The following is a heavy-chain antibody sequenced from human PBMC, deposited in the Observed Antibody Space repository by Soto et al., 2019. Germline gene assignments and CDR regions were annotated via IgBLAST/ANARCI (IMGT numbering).Heavy chain of an antibody. J-gene: IGHJ6*02. V-gene: IGHV4-59*12. CDR3: AGSGYYHNSGMDV. Sequence: SETLSLPCTVSGYSISSNYWSWVRQPPGKGLEWIGYIYYSGNPTYNPSFKSRVTMSVDRSKNQFSLKLSSVTAADTAVYYCAGSGYYHNSGMDVWGQGTTVTVSS. D-gene: IGHD3-22*01. CDR1: GYSISSNY. CDR2: IYYSGNP.